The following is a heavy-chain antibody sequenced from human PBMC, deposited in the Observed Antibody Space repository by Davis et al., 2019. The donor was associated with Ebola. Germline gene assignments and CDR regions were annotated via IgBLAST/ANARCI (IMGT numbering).Heavy chain of an antibody. J-gene: IGHJ6*04. Sequence: GGSLRLSCAASGFSLIGYSMNWVRQAPGEGLEWVSGINVNGANTYYTDSVKGRFTISRDNSKNTLYLQMNSLKTEDTAVYYCTTPDIVVVVAATLTGYYYGMDVWGKGTTVTVSS. CDR1: GFSLIGYS. D-gene: IGHD2-15*01. CDR3: TTPDIVVVVAATLTGYYYGMDV. V-gene: IGHV3-23*01. CDR2: INVNGANT.